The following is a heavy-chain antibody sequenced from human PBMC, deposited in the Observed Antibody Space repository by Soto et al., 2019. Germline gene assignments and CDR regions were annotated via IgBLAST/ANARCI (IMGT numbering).Heavy chain of an antibody. D-gene: IGHD3-10*01. J-gene: IGHJ6*02. Sequence: QVQLVQSGAEVKKPGSSVKVSCKASGGTFSSYAISWVRQAPGQGLEWMGGIIPIFGTANYAQKFQGRVTITADEATSTAYMELSSLRSEDTAVYDCARDRIGTMVRGGTLDVWGQGTTVTVSS. CDR3: ARDRIGTMVRGGTLDV. CDR2: IIPIFGTA. V-gene: IGHV1-69*12. CDR1: GGTFSSYA.